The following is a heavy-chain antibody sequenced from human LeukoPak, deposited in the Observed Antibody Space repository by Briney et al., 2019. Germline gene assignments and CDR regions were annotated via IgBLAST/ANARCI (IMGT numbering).Heavy chain of an antibody. CDR1: GFTFSSYA. Sequence: GGSLRLSCAASGFTFSSYAMNWVRQAPGQGLKWVSGFSGSGVATFYADSVKGRFTISRDNSKNTLYLQMNSLRAEDTAVYYCAKGQRFYGEYYFDYWGQGTLVTVSS. CDR2: FSGSGVAT. D-gene: IGHD4-17*01. V-gene: IGHV3-23*01. CDR3: AKGQRFYGEYYFDY. J-gene: IGHJ4*02.